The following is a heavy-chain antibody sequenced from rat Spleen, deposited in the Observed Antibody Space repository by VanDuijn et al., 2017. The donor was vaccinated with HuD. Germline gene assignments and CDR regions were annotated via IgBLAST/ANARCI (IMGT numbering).Heavy chain of an antibody. CDR1: GFTFSNYY. D-gene: IGHD1-10*01. V-gene: IGHV5-27*01. CDR2: ITSSGGTT. Sequence: EVQLVESGGGSVQPGRSLKLSCAASGFTFSNYYMAWVRQAPTKGLEWFAYITSSGGTTHYRDSVKGRFTISRDNAKTTLYLQMNSLRSEDTATYYCAKDKGEYNNLFDYWGQGVMVTVTS. CDR3: AKDKGEYNNLFDY. J-gene: IGHJ2*01.